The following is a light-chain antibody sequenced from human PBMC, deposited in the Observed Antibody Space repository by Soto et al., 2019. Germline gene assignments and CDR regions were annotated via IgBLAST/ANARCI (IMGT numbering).Light chain of an antibody. Sequence: AIRMTQSPSSLSASTRDRVTITCRASQGISSYLAWYQQKPGKAPKLLIYAASTLQSGVPSRFSGSGSGTDFTLTISCLQSEDFATYYCQQYYSYSWTFGQGTKVDIK. CDR1: QGISSY. CDR2: AAS. CDR3: QQYYSYSWT. V-gene: IGKV1-8*01. J-gene: IGKJ1*01.